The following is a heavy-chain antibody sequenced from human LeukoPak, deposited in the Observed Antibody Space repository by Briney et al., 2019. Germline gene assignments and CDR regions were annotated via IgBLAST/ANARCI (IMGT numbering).Heavy chain of an antibody. CDR2: IYHSGST. Sequence: PSGTLSLTCAVSGGSISSSNWWSWVRQPPGKGLEWIGEIYHSGSTNYNPSLKSRVTISVDRSKNQFSLKLSSVTAADTAVYYCARESVGATTPLDNYYHYMDVWGKGTTVTVSS. CDR3: ARESVGATTPLDNYYHYMDV. V-gene: IGHV4-4*02. J-gene: IGHJ6*03. CDR1: GGSISSSNW. D-gene: IGHD1-26*01.